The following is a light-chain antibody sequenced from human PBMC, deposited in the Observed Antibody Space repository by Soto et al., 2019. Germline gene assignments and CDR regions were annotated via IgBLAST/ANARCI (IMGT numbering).Light chain of an antibody. V-gene: IGKV1-6*01. J-gene: IGKJ1*01. CDR3: LHDHSYPRT. Sequence: AIQMTQSPPSLSASVGDRVILTCRASQDIRNELGWYQQKPGKAPKLLIHATSNLQAGVPLRFSGSGSGTDFTLTISSLQPEDFATYYCLHDHSYPRTCGQGTKVEIK. CDR2: ATS. CDR1: QDIRNE.